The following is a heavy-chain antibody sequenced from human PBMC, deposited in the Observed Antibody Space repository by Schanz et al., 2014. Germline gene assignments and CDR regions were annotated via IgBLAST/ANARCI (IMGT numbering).Heavy chain of an antibody. CDR1: GGSIRRSTYY. D-gene: IGHD3-10*01. J-gene: IGHJ5*02. V-gene: IGHV4-39*01. CDR3: VRQLLWFGESGVDT. CDR2: IYNSGSA. Sequence: QLQLQESGPGLVKPSETLSLTCTVSGGSIRRSTYYWGWIRQPPGKGLEWVASIYNSGSAYYGPSLKCRVTIPGGTSKNQSSLRLISVTASDTAVYYCVRQLLWFGESGVDTWGQGTLVVVSS.